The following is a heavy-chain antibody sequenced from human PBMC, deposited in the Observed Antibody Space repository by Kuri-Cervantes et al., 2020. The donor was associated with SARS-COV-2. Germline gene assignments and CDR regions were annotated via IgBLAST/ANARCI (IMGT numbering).Heavy chain of an antibody. CDR3: ARMTTKQQLVPQGFDY. CDR1: GYSISSGYY. D-gene: IGHD6-13*01. Sequence: GSLRLSCTVSGYSISSGYYWGWIRQPPGKGLEWIGSIYHSGSTYYNPSLKSRVTISVDTSKNQFSLKLSSVTAADTAVYYCARMTTKQQLVPQGFDYWGQGTLVTVSS. J-gene: IGHJ4*02. V-gene: IGHV4-38-2*02. CDR2: IYHSGST.